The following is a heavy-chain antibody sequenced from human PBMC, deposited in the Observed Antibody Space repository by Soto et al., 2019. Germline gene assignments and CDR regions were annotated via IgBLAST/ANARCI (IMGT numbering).Heavy chain of an antibody. CDR2: ISRSGDYT. Sequence: EVQLLESGGDLVQPGGSLRLSCAASGFSFSSYAMTWVRQAPGKGLQWVSGISRSGDYTYYAESVEGRFTISRDDSKNTLYLEVKSLRAEDTAVYYCAKVVRPSMTTTQPAEYWGQGTLVTVSS. D-gene: IGHD4-17*01. J-gene: IGHJ4*02. CDR3: AKVVRPSMTTTQPAEY. CDR1: GFSFSSYA. V-gene: IGHV3-23*01.